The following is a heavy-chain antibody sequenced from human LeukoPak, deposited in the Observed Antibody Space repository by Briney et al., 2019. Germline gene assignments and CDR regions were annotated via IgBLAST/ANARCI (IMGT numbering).Heavy chain of an antibody. D-gene: IGHD3-3*01. CDR2: ISAYNGNT. CDR1: GYTFTSYG. CDR3: ARQPSYDFWSGYGEKWFDP. J-gene: IGHJ5*02. Sequence: ASVKVSCKASGYTFTSYGISWVRQAPGQGLEWMGWISAYNGNTNYAQKFQGRVTVTRDTSISTAYMELSRLRSDDTAVYYCARQPSYDFWSGYGEKWFDPWGQGTLVTVSS. V-gene: IGHV1-18*01.